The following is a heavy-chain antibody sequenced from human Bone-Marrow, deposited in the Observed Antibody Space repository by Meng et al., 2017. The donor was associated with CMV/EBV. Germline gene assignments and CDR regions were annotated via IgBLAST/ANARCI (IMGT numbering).Heavy chain of an antibody. J-gene: IGHJ6*02. CDR2: IIPIFGTA. Sequence: SVKVSCKASGYTFTGYYMHWVRQAPGQGLEWMGWIIPIFGTANYAQKFQGRVTITTDESTSTAYMELSSLRSEDTAVYYCARERDSTMDKYFYHYAMDVWGQGTTVTVSS. CDR1: GYTFTGYY. V-gene: IGHV1-69*05. CDR3: ARERDSTMDKYFYHYAMDV. D-gene: IGHD5-18*01.